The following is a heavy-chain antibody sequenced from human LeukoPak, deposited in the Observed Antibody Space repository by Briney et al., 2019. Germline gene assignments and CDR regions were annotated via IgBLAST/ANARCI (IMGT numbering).Heavy chain of an antibody. CDR3: ASLIPDYGDFDY. V-gene: IGHV3-23*01. CDR2: LIENGATT. CDR1: GFTFSSHA. J-gene: IGHJ4*02. D-gene: IGHD4-17*01. Sequence: GGSLRLSCAASGFTFSSHAMSWVRRAPGKGLEWVSGLIENGATTYYADSVKGRFTISRDNSRNTMYLQMNSLRAEDTAVYYCASLIPDYGDFDYWGQGTLVTVSS.